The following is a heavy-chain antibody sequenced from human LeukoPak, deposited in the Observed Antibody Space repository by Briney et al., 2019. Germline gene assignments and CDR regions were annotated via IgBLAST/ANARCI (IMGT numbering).Heavy chain of an antibody. CDR3: ARGPESYCSGGSCPLNFDY. D-gene: IGHD2-15*01. J-gene: IGHJ4*02. CDR2: MNPNSGNT. V-gene: IGHV1-8*01. CDR1: GYTLTSYD. Sequence: ASVKVSCKASGYTLTSYDISWVRQATGQGLEWMGWMNPNSGNTGYAQKFQGRVTMTRNTSISTAYMELSSLRSEDTAVYYCARGPESYCSGGSCPLNFDYWGQGTLVTVSS.